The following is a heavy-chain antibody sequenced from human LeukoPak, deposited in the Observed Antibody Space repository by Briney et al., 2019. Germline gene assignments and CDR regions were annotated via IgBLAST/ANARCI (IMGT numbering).Heavy chain of an antibody. V-gene: IGHV1-2*02. CDR2: ISNNSGNT. CDR1: GYTFTDSF. D-gene: IGHD2-21*02. Sequence: GSSVTVSCKASGYTFTDSFLHWVRQPPAQGLEYLAWISNNSGNTKFAQKFQGRVTLTRDTSISTVYMDLKSLRSDDTAVYYCAREGRHCGGDCYTFDYWGQGTLVTVSS. J-gene: IGHJ4*02. CDR3: AREGRHCGGDCYTFDY.